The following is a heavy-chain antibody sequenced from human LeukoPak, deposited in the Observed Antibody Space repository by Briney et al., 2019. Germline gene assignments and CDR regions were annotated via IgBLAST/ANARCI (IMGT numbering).Heavy chain of an antibody. CDR2: ITRDGSST. V-gene: IGHV3-74*01. D-gene: IGHD3-3*01. J-gene: IGHJ6*04. Sequence: SGGSLRLSCAASGFTFSSSWMHWVRHAPGKGLVWVSRITRDGSSTTYADSVKGRFTTSRDNAKNTLHLQMDSLRDDDTAVYYCARDPGYESWSPFCGGMDVWGNGTTVIVSS. CDR1: GFTFSSSW. CDR3: ARDPGYESWSPFCGGMDV.